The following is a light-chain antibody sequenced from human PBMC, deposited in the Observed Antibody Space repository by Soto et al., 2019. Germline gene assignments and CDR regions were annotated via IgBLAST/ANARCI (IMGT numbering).Light chain of an antibody. CDR1: SSNIGSNY. V-gene: IGLV1-47*02. Sequence: QSVLTQPPSASGTPGQRVTISCSGSSSNIGSNYVYWYQQLPGTAPKLLIYSNNQRPSGVPDRFSGSKSGTSASLAISGLRSEDAADYYCAAWDDSLSVWVFGGGTKLTVL. CDR3: AAWDDSLSVWV. J-gene: IGLJ3*02. CDR2: SNN.